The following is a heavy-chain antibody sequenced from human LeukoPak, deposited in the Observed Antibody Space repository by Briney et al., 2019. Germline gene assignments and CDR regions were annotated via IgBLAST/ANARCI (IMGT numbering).Heavy chain of an antibody. CDR2: IHSGGNT. V-gene: IGHV4-59*08. J-gene: IGHJ4*02. Sequence: PSETLSLTCTVSGGSISPYYWSWIRQPPGKGLEWIGYIHSGGNTNYNPALKSRVTISVDTSKNQFSLKVTSVTAADTAVYYCAGHLYSATYYYWGQGTLVTISS. CDR3: AGHLYSATYYY. CDR1: GGSISPYY. D-gene: IGHD1-26*01.